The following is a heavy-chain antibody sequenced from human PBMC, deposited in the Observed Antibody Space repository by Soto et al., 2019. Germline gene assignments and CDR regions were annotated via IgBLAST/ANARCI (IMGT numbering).Heavy chain of an antibody. V-gene: IGHV3-21*01. CDR2: ISSSSSYI. CDR1: GFTFSSYS. D-gene: IGHD3-9*01. J-gene: IGHJ6*02. Sequence: EVQLVESGGGLVKPGGSLRLSCAASGFTFSSYSMNWVRQAPGKGLEWVSSISSSSSYIYYADSVKGRFTISRDNAKNSLYLQMNSLRAEDTAVYYCARTMELRYFDWLRWRGCMDVWGQGTTVTVSS. CDR3: ARTMELRYFDWLRWRGCMDV.